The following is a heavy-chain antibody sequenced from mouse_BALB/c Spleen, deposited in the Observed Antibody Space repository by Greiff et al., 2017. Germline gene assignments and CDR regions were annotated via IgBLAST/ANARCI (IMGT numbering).Heavy chain of an antibody. CDR3: ARGRDEDAMDY. D-gene: IGHD3-3*01. Sequence: DVKLVESGGGLVQPGGSRKLSCAASGFTFSSFGMHWVRQAPEKGLEWVAYIGSGSSTIYYADTVKGRFTISRDNPKNTLFLQMTSLRSEDTAMYYCARGRDEDAMDYWGQGTSVTVSS. V-gene: IGHV5-17*02. CDR1: GFTFSSFG. J-gene: IGHJ4*01. CDR2: IGSGSSTI.